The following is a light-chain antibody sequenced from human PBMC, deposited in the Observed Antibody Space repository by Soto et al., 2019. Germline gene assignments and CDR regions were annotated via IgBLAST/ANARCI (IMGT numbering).Light chain of an antibody. CDR2: WAS. CDR3: QQYYTTLAPT. J-gene: IGKJ4*01. CDR1: LSVFYSSYNQNY. Sequence: DIVMTQSPDSLTVSLGERATINCKSSLSVFYSSYNQNYLAWYQHKPGQPPKLLIYWASTRESGVPDRFSGSGSGTDFTLTISSLQAEDVAVYYCQQYYTTLAPTFGGGTKVEIK. V-gene: IGKV4-1*01.